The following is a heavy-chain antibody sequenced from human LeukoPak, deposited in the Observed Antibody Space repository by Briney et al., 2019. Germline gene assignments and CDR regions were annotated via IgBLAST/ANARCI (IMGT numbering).Heavy chain of an antibody. D-gene: IGHD6-13*01. CDR3: ARTISSNWYYFDY. CDR1: GFTVSSNY. J-gene: IGHJ4*02. CDR2: IYGGRST. Sequence: PGGSLRLSCAASGFTVSSNYMSWVRQAPGKGLEWVSIIYGGRSTYYADSVKGRFTISRDNSKNTLYLQMNSLRAEDTAVYYCARTISSNWYYFDYWGQGTLVTVSS. V-gene: IGHV3-53*01.